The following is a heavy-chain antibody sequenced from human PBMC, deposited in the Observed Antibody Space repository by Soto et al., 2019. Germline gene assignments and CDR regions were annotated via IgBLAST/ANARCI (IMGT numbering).Heavy chain of an antibody. CDR2: ISSSSSTI. Sequence: EVQLVESGGGLVQPGGSLRLSCAASGFTFSSYSMNWVRQAPGKGLEWVSYISSSSSTIYYADSVKGRFTISRDNAKNSLYLQMNSLRAEDTAVYYSAREGSLGYGSGSYYKTGYMDVWGKGTTVTVSS. J-gene: IGHJ6*03. V-gene: IGHV3-48*01. CDR3: AREGSLGYGSGSYYKTGYMDV. CDR1: GFTFSSYS. D-gene: IGHD3-10*01.